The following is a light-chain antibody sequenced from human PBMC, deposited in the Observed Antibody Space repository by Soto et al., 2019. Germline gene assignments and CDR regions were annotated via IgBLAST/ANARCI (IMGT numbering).Light chain of an antibody. Sequence: DIQMTQSPSTLSASVGDRVTITCRASRSISSWLAWYQQKPGKAPKLLIYKASTLKSGVPSRFSGSGSGTDFTLAISSLQPEDFATYYCQQSSSTPQTFGGGTKVDIK. CDR2: KAS. J-gene: IGKJ4*01. CDR3: QQSSSTPQT. V-gene: IGKV1-5*03. CDR1: RSISSW.